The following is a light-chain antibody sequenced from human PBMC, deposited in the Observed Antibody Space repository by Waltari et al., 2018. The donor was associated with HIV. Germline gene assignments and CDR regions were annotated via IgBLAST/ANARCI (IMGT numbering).Light chain of an antibody. J-gene: IGLJ3*02. CDR1: STAFGFDNS. CDR3: TSYTTGDTLL. Sequence: QSVLTQPASVSGSPGQSVTIPCTGTSTAFGFDNSVSWYQQHPGKAPTLIIYEVNSRPSGVSDRFSGSKSGNTASLTISGLQNEDEANYFCTSYTTGDTLLFGGGTKLTVL. V-gene: IGLV2-14*03. CDR2: EVN.